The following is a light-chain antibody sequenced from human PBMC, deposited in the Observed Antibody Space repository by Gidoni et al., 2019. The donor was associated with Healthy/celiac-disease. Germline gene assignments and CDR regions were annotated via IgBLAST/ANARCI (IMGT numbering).Light chain of an antibody. V-gene: IGKV3-11*01. CDR2: DAS. CDR3: QQRSNWLSIT. J-gene: IGKJ5*01. Sequence: EIVLTLSPATLSLSPGERATLPCRPSQSVSSYLAWYQQKPGQAPRLLIYDASNRATGIPARFRGSGSGTDFTLTNSSREPEDVAVYYCQQRSNWLSITFGQXTRLEIK. CDR1: QSVSSY.